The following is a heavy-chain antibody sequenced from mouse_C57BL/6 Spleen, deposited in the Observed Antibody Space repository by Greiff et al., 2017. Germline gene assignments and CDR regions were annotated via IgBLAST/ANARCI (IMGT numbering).Heavy chain of an antibody. D-gene: IGHD2-5*01. V-gene: IGHV5-17*01. CDR2: ISSGSSTL. CDR3: ARPYSNYVGAMDY. CDR1: GFTFSDYG. Sequence: EVQLVESGGGLVKPGGSLKLSGAASGFTFSDYGMHWVRQAPEKGLEWVAYISSGSSTLYYADTVKGRFTISRDNAKNTLFLQMTSLRSEDTAMYYCARPYSNYVGAMDYWGQGTSVTVSS. J-gene: IGHJ4*01.